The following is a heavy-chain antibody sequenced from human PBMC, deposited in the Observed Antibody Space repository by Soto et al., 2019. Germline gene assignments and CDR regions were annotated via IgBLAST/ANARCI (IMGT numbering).Heavy chain of an antibody. Sequence: SETLSLTCAISGDSVSSDSAAWNWIRQSPSRGLEWLGRTYYRSKWYNDYAVSVKSRITINPDTSKNQFSLQLNSVTPEDAAVYYCARVAITGTTWDYYYYGMDVWGQGTTVTVSS. D-gene: IGHD1-7*01. J-gene: IGHJ6*02. CDR1: GDSVSSDSAA. CDR3: ARVAITGTTWDYYYYGMDV. V-gene: IGHV6-1*01. CDR2: TYYRSKWYN.